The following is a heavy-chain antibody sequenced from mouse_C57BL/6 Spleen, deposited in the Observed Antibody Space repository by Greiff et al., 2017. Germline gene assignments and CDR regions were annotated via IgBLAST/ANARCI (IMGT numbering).Heavy chain of an antibody. CDR2: IHPNSGST. CDR1: GYTFTSYW. D-gene: IGHD1-1*01. V-gene: IGHV1-64*01. Sequence: QVQLQQPEAELVKPGASVKLSCKASGYTFTSYWMHWVKQRPGQGLEWIGMIHPNSGSTNYNEKFKSKATLTVDKSSSTAYMQLSSLTSEDSAVYYCARGGGGSSYVDYWGQGTTLTVSS. CDR3: ARGGGGSSYVDY. J-gene: IGHJ2*01.